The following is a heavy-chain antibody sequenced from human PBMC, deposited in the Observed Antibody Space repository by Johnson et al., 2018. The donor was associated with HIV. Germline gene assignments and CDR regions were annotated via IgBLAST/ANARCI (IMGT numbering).Heavy chain of an antibody. Sequence: VQLVESGGGLVQPGGSLRLSCAASGFTVSTNYMSWIRQAPGKGLEWVSVIYSGDTTYYAGSVTGRFTISRDNSKNTLYLQMNRLTAEDTAVYYCARDRGIGAAGDAFDIWGQGTMVTVSS. CDR1: GFTVSTNY. CDR2: IYSGDTT. J-gene: IGHJ3*02. V-gene: IGHV3-66*01. D-gene: IGHD6-13*01. CDR3: ARDRGIGAAGDAFDI.